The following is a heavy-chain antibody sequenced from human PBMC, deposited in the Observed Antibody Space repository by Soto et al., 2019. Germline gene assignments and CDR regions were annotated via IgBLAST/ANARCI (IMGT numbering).Heavy chain of an antibody. CDR1: GYTFTSYG. Sequence: ASVKFSCKASGYTFTSYGISWVRQAPGQGLEWMGWISAYNGNTNYAQKLQGRVTMTTDTSTSTAYMELRSLRSDDTAVYYCARDQEVLYYDFWSGPIDPSGKGTLVTVSS. V-gene: IGHV1-18*01. J-gene: IGHJ5*02. CDR2: ISAYNGNT. D-gene: IGHD3-3*01. CDR3: ARDQEVLYYDFWSGPIDP.